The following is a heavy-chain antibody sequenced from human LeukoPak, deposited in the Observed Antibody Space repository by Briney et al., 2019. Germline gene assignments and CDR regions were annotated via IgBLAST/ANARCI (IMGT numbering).Heavy chain of an antibody. Sequence: GGSLRLSCAASGFTFDDYAMHWVRQAPGKGLEWVSGISWNSGSIGYADSVKGRFTISRDNAKNSLYLQMNSLRAEDTALYYCAKGSSLGATNFDYWGQGTLVTVSS. CDR3: AKGSSLGATNFDY. CDR2: ISWNSGSI. D-gene: IGHD1-26*01. CDR1: GFTFDDYA. V-gene: IGHV3-9*01. J-gene: IGHJ4*02.